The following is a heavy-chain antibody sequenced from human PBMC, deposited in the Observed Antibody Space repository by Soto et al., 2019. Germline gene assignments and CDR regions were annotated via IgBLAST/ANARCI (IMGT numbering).Heavy chain of an antibody. V-gene: IGHV5-51*01. CDR3: AGRGISSIGYYYGLDA. Sequence: PGESLKISCKASGYSFTTYWIGWVRQMPGKGLEWMGIIYPIDSLATYSPSFQGQVTMSVDRSINTAYLQLNSLKASDTAIYYCAGRGISSIGYYYGLDAWGQGTSVTVSS. CDR2: IYPIDSLA. J-gene: IGHJ6*02. CDR1: GYSFTTYW. D-gene: IGHD6-13*01.